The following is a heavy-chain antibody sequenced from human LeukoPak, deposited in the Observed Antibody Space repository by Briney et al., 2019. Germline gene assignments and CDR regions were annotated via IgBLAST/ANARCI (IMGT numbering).Heavy chain of an antibody. CDR3: ASVLYYDFWSGYWAFDY. CDR2: IYYSGST. D-gene: IGHD3-3*01. V-gene: IGHV4-31*03. J-gene: IGHJ4*02. Sequence: SQTLSLTCTVSGGSISSGGYYWSWIRQHPGKGLEWIGYIYYSGSTYYSPSLKSRVTISVDTSKNQFSLKLSSVTAADTAVYYCASVLYYDFWSGYWAFDYWGQGTLVTVSS. CDR1: GGSISSGGYY.